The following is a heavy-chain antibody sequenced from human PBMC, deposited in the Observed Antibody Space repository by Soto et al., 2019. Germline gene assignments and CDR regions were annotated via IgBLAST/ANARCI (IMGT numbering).Heavy chain of an antibody. CDR1: GGSISSSSYY. CDR2: IYYSGST. V-gene: IGHV4-39*01. CDR3: ARKRYDFWSGYYRYNWFDP. D-gene: IGHD3-3*01. Sequence: SETLSLTCTVSGGSISSSSYYWGWIRQPPGKGLEWIGSIYYSGSTYYNPSLKSRVTISVDTSKNQFSLKLSSVTAADTAVYYCARKRYDFWSGYYRYNWFDPWGQGTLVTVSS. J-gene: IGHJ5*02.